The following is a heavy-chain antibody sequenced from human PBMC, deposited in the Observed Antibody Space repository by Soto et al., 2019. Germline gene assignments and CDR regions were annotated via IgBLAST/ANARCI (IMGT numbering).Heavy chain of an antibody. D-gene: IGHD3-16*01. V-gene: IGHV4-30-2*01. CDR2: IYHRGST. Sequence: SETLSLTCAVSGGSITSGGYSWSWIRQPPGKGLEWIGYIYHRGSTYYNPSLKSRVAISVDTSKNQFSLKLSSVTAADTAVYYCARVVVPVPVWGYNWFDPWGQGTLVTVSS. CDR1: GGSITSGGYS. CDR3: ARVVVPVPVWGYNWFDP. J-gene: IGHJ5*02.